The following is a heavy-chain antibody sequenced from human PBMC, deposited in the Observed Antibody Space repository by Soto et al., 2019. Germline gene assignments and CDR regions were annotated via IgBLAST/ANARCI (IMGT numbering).Heavy chain of an antibody. CDR1: AATVSSYS. V-gene: IGHV1-69*02. Sequence: SVKVSSKASAATVSSYSISWVRQAPGQGPEWMGRIIPILGIANYAQKFQGRVTITADKSTSTAYMELSSLRSEDTAVYYCARSLYYYGSGSYSGWFDPWGEVTLVTVSS. CDR3: ARSLYYYGSGSYSGWFDP. D-gene: IGHD3-10*01. CDR2: IIPILGIA. J-gene: IGHJ5*02.